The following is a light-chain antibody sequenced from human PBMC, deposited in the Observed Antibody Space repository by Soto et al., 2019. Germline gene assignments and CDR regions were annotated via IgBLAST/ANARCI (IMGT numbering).Light chain of an antibody. CDR1: YRDIGSYNL. J-gene: IGLJ1*01. CDR3: GSYARDTTPLDV. CDR2: EVN. V-gene: IGLV2-23*02. Sequence: QSALTQVASVSGSPGQSVTMSCTGSYRDIGSYNLVSWFQQHPGKAPKLIIYEVNKRPSGVSSRFSGSKSGITASLTISGVESADAADYYCGSYARDTTPLDVFGSGTKGTVL.